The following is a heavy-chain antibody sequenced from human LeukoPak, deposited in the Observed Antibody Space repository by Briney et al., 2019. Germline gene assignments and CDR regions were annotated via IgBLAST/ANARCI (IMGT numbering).Heavy chain of an antibody. V-gene: IGHV3-74*01. Sequence: GGSLRLSCATSGLTFRTTWMHWVRQAPGKGLMWVSRMNGEGTTIDYADSVKGRFTVSRDYAKNALFLQMNNLRTEDTALYFCATARNFRFEYWGQGSLVIVSA. CDR1: GLTFRTTW. J-gene: IGHJ4*02. CDR2: MNGEGTTI. D-gene: IGHD1-7*01. CDR3: ATARNFRFEY.